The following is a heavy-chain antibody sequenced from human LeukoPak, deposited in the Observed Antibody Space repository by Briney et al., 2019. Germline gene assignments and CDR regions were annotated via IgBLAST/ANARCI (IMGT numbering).Heavy chain of an antibody. CDR2: IIPILGIA. CDR3: APGTQGGGVFDY. D-gene: IGHD3-16*01. V-gene: IGHV1-69*04. Sequence: ASVKVSCKASGGTFSSYAISWVRRAPGQGLEWMGRIIPILGIANYAQKFQGRVTITADKSTSTAYMELSSLRSEDTAVYYCAPGTQGGGVFDYWGQGTLVTVSS. J-gene: IGHJ4*02. CDR1: GGTFSSYA.